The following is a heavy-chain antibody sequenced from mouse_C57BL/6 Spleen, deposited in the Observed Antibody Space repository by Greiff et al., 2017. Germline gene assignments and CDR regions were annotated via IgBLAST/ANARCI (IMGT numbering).Heavy chain of an antibody. V-gene: IGHV1-61*01. CDR2: IYPSDSET. CDR1: GYTFTSYW. J-gene: IGHJ1*03. D-gene: IGHD1-1*01. CDR3: ERETHITTVVADNYMDV. Sequence: VQLQQPGAELVRPGSSVKLSCKASGYTFTSYWMDWVKQRPGQGLEWIGNIYPSDSETHYNQKFKDKATLTVDKSSSTAYMQISQLTSKDSAVYYCERETHITTVVADNYMDVWGTGTAVTVSS.